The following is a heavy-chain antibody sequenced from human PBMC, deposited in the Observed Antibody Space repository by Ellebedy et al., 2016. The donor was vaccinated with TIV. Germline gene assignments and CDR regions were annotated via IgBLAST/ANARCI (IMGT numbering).Heavy chain of an antibody. CDR1: EFTFSTYG. D-gene: IGHD6-19*01. CDR3: ARDRAGGSSGCMDY. CDR2: IWDDGTTK. V-gene: IGHV3-33*01. J-gene: IGHJ4*02. Sequence: GESLKISCAASEFTFSTYGLHWVRQAPGKGLEWVAVIWDDGTTKYYTDSVQGRFTISRDNSKNTLYLQMNSLRAEDTAVYYCARDRAGGSSGCMDYWGPGTQVTVSS.